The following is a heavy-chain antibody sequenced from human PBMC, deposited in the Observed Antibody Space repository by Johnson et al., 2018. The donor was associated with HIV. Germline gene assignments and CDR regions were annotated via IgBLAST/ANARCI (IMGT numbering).Heavy chain of an antibody. V-gene: IGHV3-30*04. CDR1: GFTFSNYA. D-gene: IGHD2-2*01. J-gene: IGHJ3*02. CDR3: AREDCSSTRCSDWDSAFDI. Sequence: VQLVESGGGVVQPGRSLRLSCAASGFTFSNYAMHWVRQAPGKGLEWVAVISYDGNNKYYADSVKGRFTISRDNSKNTLFLQMNSLRADDTAMYYCAREDCSSTRCSDWDSAFDIWGQGTMVTVSS. CDR2: ISYDGNNK.